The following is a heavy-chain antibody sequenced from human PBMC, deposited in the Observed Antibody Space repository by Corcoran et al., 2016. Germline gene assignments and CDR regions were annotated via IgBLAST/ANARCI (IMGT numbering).Heavy chain of an antibody. V-gene: IGHV3-30*18. CDR3: AKDTYDRGDFDY. Sequence: QVQLVESGGGVVQPGRSLRLSCAASGFTFSSYGMHWVRQAPGKGLEWVAVISYDGSNKYYADSVKGRFTISRDNSKNTLYLQMNSLRAEGTAVYYCAKDTYDRGDFDYWGQGTLVTVSS. D-gene: IGHD3-10*02. CDR1: GFTFSSYG. CDR2: ISYDGSNK. J-gene: IGHJ4*02.